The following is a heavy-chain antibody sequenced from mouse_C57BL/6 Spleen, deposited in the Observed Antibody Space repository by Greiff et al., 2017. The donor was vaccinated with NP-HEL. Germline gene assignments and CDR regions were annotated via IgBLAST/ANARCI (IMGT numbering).Heavy chain of an antibody. D-gene: IGHD3-1*01. CDR1: GFNIKDYY. CDR3: TPEGYEYAMDY. CDR2: IDPEDGDT. J-gene: IGHJ4*01. Sequence: VQLQQSGAELVRPGASVKLSCTASGFNIKDYYMHWVKQRPEQGLEWIGRIDPEDGDTEYAPKFQGKATMTADTSSNTAYLQLSSLTSEDTAVYYCTPEGYEYAMDYWGQGTSVTVSS. V-gene: IGHV14-1*01.